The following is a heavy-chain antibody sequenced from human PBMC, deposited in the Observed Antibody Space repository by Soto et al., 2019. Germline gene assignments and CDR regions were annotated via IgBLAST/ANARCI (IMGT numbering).Heavy chain of an antibody. CDR2: IYYSGST. D-gene: IGHD1-26*01. CDR3: ARAQWELPSFDY. CDR1: GGSISSYY. V-gene: IGHV4-59*01. J-gene: IGHJ4*02. Sequence: SETLSLTCTVSGGSISSYYWSWIRQPPGKGLEWIGYIYYSGSTNYNPSLKSRVTISVDTSKNQFSLKLSSVTAADTAVYYCARAQWELPSFDYWGQGTLVTVS.